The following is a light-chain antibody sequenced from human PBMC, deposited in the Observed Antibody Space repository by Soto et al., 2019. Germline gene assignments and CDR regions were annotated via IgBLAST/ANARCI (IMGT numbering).Light chain of an antibody. V-gene: IGKV3-20*01. CDR3: QHYDSSPWT. CDR1: ESIISSY. Sequence: EIVLTQSPGTLSLSPGERATLSCRASESIISSYLAWYQQKPGQAPRLLMYGSSSRATGIPGRFSGSGSGTDFTLTISRLEPEDFAVYYCQHYDSSPWTFGQGTKVDIK. CDR2: GSS. J-gene: IGKJ1*01.